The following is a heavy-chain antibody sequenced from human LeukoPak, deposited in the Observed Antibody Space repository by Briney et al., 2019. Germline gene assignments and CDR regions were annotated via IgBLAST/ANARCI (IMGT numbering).Heavy chain of an antibody. CDR3: AREFGATTSNYFDY. J-gene: IGHJ4*02. CDR1: GFSFDDYA. V-gene: IGHV3-43*02. D-gene: IGHD1-1*01. Sequence: PGGSLRLSCAAPGFSFDDYAMLWVRQGPGKGLEWVSLISGDGGSTYYADSVKGRFTISRDNSKNTLFLQMNSLRAEDTAVYYCAREFGATTSNYFDYWGQGTLVTVSS. CDR2: ISGDGGST.